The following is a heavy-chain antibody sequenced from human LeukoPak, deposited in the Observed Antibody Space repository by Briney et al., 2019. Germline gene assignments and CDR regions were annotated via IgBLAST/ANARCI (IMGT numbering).Heavy chain of an antibody. D-gene: IGHD6-13*01. CDR2: IYYSGTT. V-gene: IGHV4-39*01. Sequence: SETLSLTCTVSVGSISKSYYYWGWTRQPPGEALEWIGSIYYSGTTYYKPYLKSRLTITVDTSKNQFSLTLSSLTAADTAVYYCARETQGSSSRYWGRGTLVIVSS. J-gene: IGHJ4*02. CDR3: ARETQGSSSRY. CDR1: VGSISKSYYY.